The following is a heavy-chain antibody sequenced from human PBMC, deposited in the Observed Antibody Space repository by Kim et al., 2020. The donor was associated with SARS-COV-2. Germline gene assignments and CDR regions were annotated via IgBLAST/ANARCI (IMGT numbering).Heavy chain of an antibody. V-gene: IGHV3-48*02. CDR2: ISSSSSTI. CDR3: TSPQIVVVTAAMGGWWNDMDV. CDR1: GFTFSSYS. Sequence: GGSLRLSCAASGFTFSSYSMNWVRQAPGKGLEWVSYISSSSSTIYYADSVKGRFTISRDNAKNSLYLQMNSLRDEDTAVYYCTSPQIVVVTAAMGGWWNDMDVWGQGTTVTVSS. J-gene: IGHJ6*02. D-gene: IGHD2-2*01.